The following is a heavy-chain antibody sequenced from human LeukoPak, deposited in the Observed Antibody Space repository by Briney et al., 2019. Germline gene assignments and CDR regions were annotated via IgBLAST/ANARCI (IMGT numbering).Heavy chain of an antibody. J-gene: IGHJ5*02. CDR3: ARDSRWEQFDP. CDR2: VFYLGTT. CDR1: GYSISSSYF. V-gene: IGHV4-38-2*02. Sequence: PSDTLSLTCTVSGYSISSSYFWVWIRQPPGKGLEWVGSVFYLGTTYYNPSLESRVTISVDTSKNQFSLTLNSVTAADTAVYYCARDSRWEQFDPWGQGTLVTVSS. D-gene: IGHD4-23*01.